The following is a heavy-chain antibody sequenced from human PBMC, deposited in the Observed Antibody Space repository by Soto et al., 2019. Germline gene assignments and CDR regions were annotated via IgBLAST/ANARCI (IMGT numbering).Heavy chain of an antibody. V-gene: IGHV4-34*01. CDR2: INHSGST. CDR1: GGSFSGYY. CDR3: ARSHGKGGYSYGSDWFDP. D-gene: IGHD5-18*01. Sequence: SETLSLTCAVYGGSFSGYYWSWIRQPPGKGLEWIGEINHSGSTNYNPSLKSRVTISVDTSKNQFSLKPSSVTAADTAVYYCARSHGKGGYSYGSDWFDPWGQGTLVTVSS. J-gene: IGHJ5*02.